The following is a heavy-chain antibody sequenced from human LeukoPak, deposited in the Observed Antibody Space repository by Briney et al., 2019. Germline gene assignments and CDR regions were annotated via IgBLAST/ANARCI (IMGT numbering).Heavy chain of an antibody. CDR3: TKRVPYSSSSVYFDY. CDR2: VTDTGDGT. Sequence: GGSLRLSCAASGFTFGNYGMNWVRQAPGKGLEWVSAVTDTGDGTYYADSVKGRFTISRDNSKNTVYLQMHSLRVEDTAVYYCTKRVPYSSSSVYFDYWGQGTLVTVSS. V-gene: IGHV3-23*01. D-gene: IGHD6-6*01. J-gene: IGHJ4*02. CDR1: GFTFGNYG.